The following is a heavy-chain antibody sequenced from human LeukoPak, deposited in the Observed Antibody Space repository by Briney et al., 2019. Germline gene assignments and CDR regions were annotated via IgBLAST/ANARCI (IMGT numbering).Heavy chain of an antibody. Sequence: GGSLRLSCAASGFTFSSYWMSWVRQAPGKGLEWVANIRQDGNEKYYVDSVKGRFTISRDNAKHSLYLQMNSLRAEDTAVYYCARVWWELLDAFDIWGQGTMVTVSS. V-gene: IGHV3-7*01. CDR2: IRQDGNEK. J-gene: IGHJ3*02. CDR1: GFTFSSYW. CDR3: ARVWWELLDAFDI. D-gene: IGHD1-26*01.